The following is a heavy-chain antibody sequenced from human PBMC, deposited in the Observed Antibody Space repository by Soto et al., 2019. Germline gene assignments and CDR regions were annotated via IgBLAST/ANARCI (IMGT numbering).Heavy chain of an antibody. J-gene: IGHJ4*02. CDR3: FKDIAYISSSCGYFED. CDR1: GFIFDNHA. V-gene: IGHV3-9*01. D-gene: IGHD6-6*01. CDR2: INWNGADI. Sequence: EVQMVESGGGLVQPGRSLRLSCAASGFIFDNHAMHWVRQAPGQGLEWVSGINWNGADIAYADSVRGRFSISRDNAKNTLYLQMNSLRTDDTAFYYCFKDIAYISSSCGYFEDWGQGTLVTVSS.